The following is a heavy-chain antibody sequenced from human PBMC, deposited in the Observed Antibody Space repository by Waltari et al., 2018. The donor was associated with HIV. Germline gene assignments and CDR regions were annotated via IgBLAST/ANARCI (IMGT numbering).Heavy chain of an antibody. V-gene: IGHV4-4*07. J-gene: IGHJ4*02. D-gene: IGHD6-19*01. CDR3: AREGYSSGWYLYYFDY. CDR1: GGSISSYY. Sequence: QVQLQESGPGLVKPSETLSLTCTVPGGSISSYYWSWIRQPAGKGLEWMGRIYTSGSTNYNPSLKSRVTMSVDTSKNQFSLKLSSVTAADTAVYYCAREGYSSGWYLYYFDYWGQGTLVTVSS. CDR2: IYTSGST.